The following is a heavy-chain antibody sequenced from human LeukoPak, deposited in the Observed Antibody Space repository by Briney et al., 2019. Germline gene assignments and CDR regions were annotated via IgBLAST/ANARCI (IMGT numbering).Heavy chain of an antibody. J-gene: IGHJ5*02. CDR3: ARDDSTGYGDWFDP. Sequence: SETLSLTCTVSSGSITSYYWCWIRQPAGKGLEWIGRIYSSGTTNYNPSLKSRVTMSVDTSKNQFSLKLSSVTAADTAVYYCARDDSTGYGDWFDPWGQGTLVTVSS. V-gene: IGHV4-4*07. D-gene: IGHD6-19*01. CDR2: IYSSGTT. CDR1: SGSITSYY.